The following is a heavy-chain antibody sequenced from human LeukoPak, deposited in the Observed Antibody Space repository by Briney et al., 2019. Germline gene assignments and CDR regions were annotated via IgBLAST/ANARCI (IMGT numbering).Heavy chain of an antibody. CDR2: ISGSGGST. Sequence: GGSLRLSCTASGFTFSSYAMSWVRQAPGKGLEWVSAISGSGGSTFYADSVKGRFTISRDNSKNTLYLQMNSLRAEDTAVYYCAKPILTAFGYFDYWGQGTLVTVSS. V-gene: IGHV3-23*01. D-gene: IGHD3-9*01. J-gene: IGHJ4*02. CDR1: GFTFSSYA. CDR3: AKPILTAFGYFDY.